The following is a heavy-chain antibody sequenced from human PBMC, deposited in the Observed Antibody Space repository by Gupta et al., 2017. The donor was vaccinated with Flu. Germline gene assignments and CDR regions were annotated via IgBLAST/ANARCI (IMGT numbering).Heavy chain of an antibody. CDR2: INQDGSVK. J-gene: IGHJ4*02. CDR3: ARDFAYFRFDY. CDR1: GFTFSSSW. D-gene: IGHD3-16*01. V-gene: IGHV3-7*01. Sequence: EMQLVESGGGLVQPGESLRLSWVDSGFTFSSSWMTWVRQAPGKGLEWVANINQDGSVKNYVGSVKGRFTISRDNAKNSLYLQMESLRVEDTSVYYCARDFAYFRFDYWGQGTLVTVSS.